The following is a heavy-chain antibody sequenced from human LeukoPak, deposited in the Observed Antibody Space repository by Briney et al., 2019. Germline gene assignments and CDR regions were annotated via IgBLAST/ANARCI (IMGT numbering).Heavy chain of an antibody. D-gene: IGHD2-21*01. CDR3: ARQIAVVEPTDPNWFDS. CDR1: GDSMSSGSYY. CDR2: IFYSGST. V-gene: IGHV4-39*07. J-gene: IGHJ5*01. Sequence: SETLSLTRSVSGDSMSSGSYYWAWVRQPPGKGLEWIGSIFYSGSTYYTPSLKSRVTMSLDTSKNQFSLRLTSVTAADTAAYYCARQIAVVEPTDPNWFDSWGQGTLVTVSS.